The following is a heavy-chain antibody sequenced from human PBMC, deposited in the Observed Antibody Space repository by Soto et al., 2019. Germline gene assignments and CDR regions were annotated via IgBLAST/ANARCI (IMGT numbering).Heavy chain of an antibody. J-gene: IGHJ4*02. V-gene: IGHV4-34*01. CDR3: ARTRISIFGVVTPRYYFDY. D-gene: IGHD3-3*01. Sequence: PSETLSLTCAVYGGSFTDYYCSWSRQPPGKGLEWIGEINHSGSTNYNPSLKSRVTMPVDTSKNQFSLKLTSVTAADTAVYYCARTRISIFGVVTPRYYFDYWGQGTLVTVSS. CDR1: GGSFTDYY. CDR2: INHSGST.